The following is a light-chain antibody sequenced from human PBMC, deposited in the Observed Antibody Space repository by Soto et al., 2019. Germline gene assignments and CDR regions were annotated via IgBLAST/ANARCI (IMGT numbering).Light chain of an antibody. CDR1: QSLLHSNGYNY. Sequence: DIVMTQSPLSLPVTPGEPASISCRSSQSLLHSNGYNYLDWYLQKPGQSPQLLIYLGSNRASGVPDRFSGSGSGTDFTLKISRVDAEDVGVYYCMQALQTAWTFGQGTRVDIK. J-gene: IGKJ1*01. V-gene: IGKV2-28*01. CDR3: MQALQTAWT. CDR2: LGS.